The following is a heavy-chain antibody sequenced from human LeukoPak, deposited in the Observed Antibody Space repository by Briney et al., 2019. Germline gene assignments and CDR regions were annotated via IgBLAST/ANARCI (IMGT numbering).Heavy chain of an antibody. J-gene: IGHJ6*02. V-gene: IGHV4-59*01. Sequence: SETLSLTCTVSGGSISYYYWSWIRQAPGKGLEWIGYIYYSGTTNYNPSLKSRVTISVDTSKNQFSLQLRSVTAADTAVYYCAREDPQTTVPEGMDVWGQGTTVTVSS. CDR3: AREDPQTTVPEGMDV. CDR2: IYYSGTT. D-gene: IGHD4-17*01. CDR1: GGSISYYY.